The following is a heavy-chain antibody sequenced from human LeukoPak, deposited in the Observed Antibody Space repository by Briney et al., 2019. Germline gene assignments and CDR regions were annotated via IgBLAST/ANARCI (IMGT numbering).Heavy chain of an antibody. CDR2: ISGGGGST. V-gene: IGHV3-23*01. CDR1: GFTFSSYA. CDR3: AKDSAYSSGWFPDY. D-gene: IGHD6-13*01. Sequence: GGSLRLSCAASGFTFSSYAMSWVRQAPGKGLEWVSAISGGGGSTYYADSVKGRFTISRDNSKNTLYLQMNSLRAEDTAVYYCAKDSAYSSGWFPDYWGQGTLVTVSS. J-gene: IGHJ4*02.